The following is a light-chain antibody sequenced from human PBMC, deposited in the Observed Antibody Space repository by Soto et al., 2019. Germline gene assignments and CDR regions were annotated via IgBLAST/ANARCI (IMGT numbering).Light chain of an antibody. V-gene: IGLV1-44*01. CDR1: SSNIGSNP. J-gene: IGLJ3*02. Sequence: QSVLTQPPSASGTPGQRVTISCSGSSSNIGSNPVNWYQQLPGTAPKLLIYSNNQRPSGVPDRFSGSKSVTASLAISGLQSEDEADYYCAAWDDSLKGPVFGGGTKLTVL. CDR2: SNN. CDR3: AAWDDSLKGPV.